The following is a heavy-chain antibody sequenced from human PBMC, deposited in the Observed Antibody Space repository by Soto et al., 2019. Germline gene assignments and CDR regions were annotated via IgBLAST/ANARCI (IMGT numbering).Heavy chain of an antibody. CDR1: VFTFSSYA. CDR3: ARGSHPYSSSWPLDY. J-gene: IGHJ4*02. Sequence: PXGSLRLSCASSVFTFSSYAMHCVRHAPGKGLEWVAVISYDGSNKYYADSVKGRFTISRDNSKNTLYLQMNSLRAEDTAVYYCARGSHPYSSSWPLDYWGQGTLVPVXS. CDR2: ISYDGSNK. V-gene: IGHV3-30-3*01. D-gene: IGHD6-13*01.